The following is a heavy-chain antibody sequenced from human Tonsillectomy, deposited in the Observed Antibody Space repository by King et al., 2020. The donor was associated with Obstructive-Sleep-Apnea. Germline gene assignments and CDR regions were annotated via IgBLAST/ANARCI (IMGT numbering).Heavy chain of an antibody. CDR2: IRSKANSHAT. D-gene: IGHD6-25*01. CDR1: GFTFSDSD. J-gene: IGHJ4*02. Sequence: QLVQSGGGLVQPGGSLKLSCAASGFTFSDSDLHWVRQASGKGLEWVGRIRSKANSHATSYNSSVKGRFIISRDDSKNMAFLQMNSLKTEDTAVYFCTRRGETNDYWGQGTLVTVSS. V-gene: IGHV3-73*01. CDR3: TRRGETNDY.